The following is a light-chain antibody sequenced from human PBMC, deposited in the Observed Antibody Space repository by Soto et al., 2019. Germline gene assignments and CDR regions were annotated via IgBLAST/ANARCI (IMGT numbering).Light chain of an antibody. V-gene: IGKV3-20*01. J-gene: IGKJ1*01. Sequence: EIVLTQSPGTLSLSPGERATLSCRASQSVSTTYLAWYQQKPGQAPRLLIYGASSRATGIPDRFSGSGSGTDFTLTISRLEPEDFAVYYCQQYGISRWTVGQGTKVEIK. CDR3: QQYGISRWT. CDR1: QSVSTTY. CDR2: GAS.